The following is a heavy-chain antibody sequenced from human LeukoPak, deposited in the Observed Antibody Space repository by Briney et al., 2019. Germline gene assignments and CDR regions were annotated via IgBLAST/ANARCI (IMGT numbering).Heavy chain of an antibody. CDR2: INPNSGGT. CDR1: GYTFTGYY. Sequence: ASVKVSCKASGYTFTGYYMHWVRQAPGQGLEWMGWINPNSGGTNYAQKFQGRVTMTRDTSISTAYMELSRLRSDDTAVYYCARDAGWRKYYYYYYMDVWGKGTTVTISS. J-gene: IGHJ6*03. V-gene: IGHV1-2*02. CDR3: ARDAGWRKYYYYYYMDV. D-gene: IGHD1-14*01.